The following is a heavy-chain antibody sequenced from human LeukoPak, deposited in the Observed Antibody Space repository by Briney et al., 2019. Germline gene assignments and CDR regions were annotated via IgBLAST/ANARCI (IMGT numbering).Heavy chain of an antibody. CDR2: ISNDGNNK. V-gene: IGHV3-30*03. D-gene: IGHD3-10*01. J-gene: IGHJ3*02. Sequence: GGSLRLSCAASGFSFSNYGMHWVRQTPGKGLEWVAVISNDGNNKYYADSVRGRFTISRDNSENTLYLQVNSLRAEDTAVYYCARDANFGYDAFDIWGQGTMVTVSS. CDR1: GFSFSNYG. CDR3: ARDANFGYDAFDI.